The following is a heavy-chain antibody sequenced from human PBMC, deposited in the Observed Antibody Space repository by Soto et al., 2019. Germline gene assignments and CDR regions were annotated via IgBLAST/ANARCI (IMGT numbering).Heavy chain of an antibody. Sequence: SETLSLPCAVYGGSFSGYYWSWIRQPPGKGLEWIGEINHSGSTNYNPSLKSRVTISVDTSKNQFSLKLSSVTAADTAVYYCARGGTALTTVTLYRDTIGEWSYWGQGTLVTVSS. CDR3: ARGGTALTTVTLYRDTIGEWSY. CDR1: GGSFSGYY. V-gene: IGHV4-34*01. CDR2: INHSGST. J-gene: IGHJ4*02. D-gene: IGHD4-17*01.